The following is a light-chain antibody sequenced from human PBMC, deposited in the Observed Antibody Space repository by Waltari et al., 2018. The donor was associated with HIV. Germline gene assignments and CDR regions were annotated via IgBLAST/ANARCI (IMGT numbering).Light chain of an antibody. J-gene: IGLJ2*01. CDR2: QDD. Sequence: SHELTQTPSVSVSPGQTASINCSGDYLGENSASWYQQKPGQSPVLVIYQDDKRPSGIPERFSGSNSGNTATLTITGTQAMDEADYYCQAWDSSTVLFGGGTKLTVL. V-gene: IGLV3-1*01. CDR1: YLGENS. CDR3: QAWDSSTVL.